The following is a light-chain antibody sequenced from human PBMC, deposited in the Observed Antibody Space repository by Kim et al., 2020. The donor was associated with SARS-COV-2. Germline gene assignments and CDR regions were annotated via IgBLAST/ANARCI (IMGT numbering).Light chain of an antibody. CDR1: QSVSSTH. V-gene: IGKV3-20*01. CDR3: QQYGTWT. Sequence: SLSPGDTATLSCRARQSVSSTHLAWYKQKPGQAPRLLIYAASSRASGVPDRFSASGSGTDFTLTISRLEPEDFAVYYCQQYGTWTFGQGTKVDIK. J-gene: IGKJ1*01. CDR2: AAS.